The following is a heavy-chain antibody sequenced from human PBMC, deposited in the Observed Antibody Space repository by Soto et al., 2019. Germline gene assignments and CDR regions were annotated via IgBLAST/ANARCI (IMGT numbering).Heavy chain of an antibody. CDR3: AKGRGAGGHFDY. CDR1: GFTFSSYA. V-gene: IGHV3-23*01. D-gene: IGHD2-15*01. CDR2: VGIGGST. J-gene: IGHJ4*02. Sequence: DVQLLESGGGLVQPEGSLRLSCAASGFTFSSYAMGWVRQGPGKGLEWVAVVGIGGSTHYAASVRGRFTISRDKSKNTVSLQMNSLKAEDTAVYFCAKGRGAGGHFDYWGQGALVTVSS.